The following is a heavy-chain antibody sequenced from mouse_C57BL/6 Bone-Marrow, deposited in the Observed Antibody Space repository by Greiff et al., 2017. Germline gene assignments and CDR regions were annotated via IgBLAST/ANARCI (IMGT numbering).Heavy chain of an antibody. CDR1: GYTFTDYE. CDR2: IDPETGGT. CDR3: KITTVGYFDY. J-gene: IGHJ2*01. V-gene: IGHV1-15*01. Sequence: VQLQQSGAELVRPGASVTLSCKASGYTFTDYEMHWVKQTPVHGLEWIGAIDPETGGTAYNQKFKGKAILTADKSSSTAYMELRSLTSEDSAVYYCKITTVGYFDYWGQGTTLTVSS. D-gene: IGHD1-1*01.